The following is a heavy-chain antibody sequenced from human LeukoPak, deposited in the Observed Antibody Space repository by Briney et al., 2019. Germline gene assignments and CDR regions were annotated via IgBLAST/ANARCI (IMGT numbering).Heavy chain of an antibody. J-gene: IGHJ5*02. V-gene: IGHV4-61*01. Sequence: SETLSLTCTVSGSSISSVSNDYWTWIRQSPGKGLEWIGYIYFTGNTNYNPSLKSRVTMSLDSPKNQFSLKLTSVTAADTGVYYCVRESLYIAVTNRGGWFDPWGQGTLVTVSS. CDR2: IYFTGNT. CDR1: GSSISSVSNDY. D-gene: IGHD6-19*01. CDR3: VRESLYIAVTNRGGWFDP.